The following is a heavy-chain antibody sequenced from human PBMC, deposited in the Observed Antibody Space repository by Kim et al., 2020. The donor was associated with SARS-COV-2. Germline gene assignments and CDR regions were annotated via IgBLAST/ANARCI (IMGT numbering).Heavy chain of an antibody. V-gene: IGHV4-39*01. D-gene: IGHD3-10*01. CDR3: ARQGPSFYGSGTFYY. CDR2: AYYSGTP. Sequence: SETLSLTCAITGDSITSGSSYWGWLRQPPGKGLEWIGNAYYSGTPYYNPSLKSRATISVDASRNQFSLNLKAVRDTDTAVYYCARQGPSFYGSGTFYYWGQGTLVTVSS. J-gene: IGHJ4*02. CDR1: GDSITSGSSY.